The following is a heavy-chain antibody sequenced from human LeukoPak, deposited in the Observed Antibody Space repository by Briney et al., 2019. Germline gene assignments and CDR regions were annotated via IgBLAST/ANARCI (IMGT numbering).Heavy chain of an antibody. CDR2: IIPILGIA. CDR3: ARDTSGSYRTPWDY. Sequence: SVKVSCKASGGTFSSYAISWVRQAPGQGLEWMGRIIPILGIANYAQKLQGRVTMTTDTSTSTAYMELRGLRSDDTAVYYCARDTSGSYRTPWDYWGQGTLVTVSS. D-gene: IGHD1-26*01. V-gene: IGHV1-69*04. J-gene: IGHJ4*02. CDR1: GGTFSSYA.